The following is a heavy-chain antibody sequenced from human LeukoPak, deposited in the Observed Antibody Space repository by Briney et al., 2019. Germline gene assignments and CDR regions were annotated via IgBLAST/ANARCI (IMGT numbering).Heavy chain of an antibody. Sequence: GRSLRLSCAASGFTFTSYGMHWVRQAPGKGLEWVAIIWYDGSYKYYADSVKGRFTISRDNSKNTLYLQMNSLRAEDTAVYYCAGDRQYCSGVSCYPDYFDYWGQGTLVTVSS. CDR2: IWYDGSYK. CDR3: AGDRQYCSGVSCYPDYFDY. J-gene: IGHJ4*02. V-gene: IGHV3-33*01. CDR1: GFTFTSYG. D-gene: IGHD2-15*01.